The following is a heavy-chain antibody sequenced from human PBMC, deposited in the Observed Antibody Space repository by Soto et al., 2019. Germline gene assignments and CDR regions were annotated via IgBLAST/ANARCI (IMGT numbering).Heavy chain of an antibody. V-gene: IGHV3-23*01. CDR2: LSGSGGTT. Sequence: EVQLLESGGGLVQPGGSLRLSCAASGFTFSSYAMSWVRQAPGKGLEWVSALSGSGGTTYYADSVKGRFSISRDNSKNTVYLQMSSLRAEDTAVYYCAKDGGVSSWKYCSGGSCYYYYMDVWGKGTTVTVS. D-gene: IGHD2-15*01. CDR3: AKDGGVSSWKYCSGGSCYYYYMDV. J-gene: IGHJ6*03. CDR1: GFTFSSYA.